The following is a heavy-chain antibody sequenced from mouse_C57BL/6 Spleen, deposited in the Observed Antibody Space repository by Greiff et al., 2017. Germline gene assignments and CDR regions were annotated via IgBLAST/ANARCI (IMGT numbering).Heavy chain of an antibody. CDR3: ARYYYRDAMDY. CDR2: INPSTGGT. D-gene: IGHD1-1*01. Sequence: EVKLMESGPELVKPGASVKISCKASGYSFTGYYMNWVKQSPEKSLEWIGEINPSTGGTTYNQKFKAKATLTVDKSSSTAYMQRKSLTSEDSAVYYCARYYYRDAMDYWGQGTSVTVSS. V-gene: IGHV1-42*01. CDR1: GYSFTGYY. J-gene: IGHJ4*01.